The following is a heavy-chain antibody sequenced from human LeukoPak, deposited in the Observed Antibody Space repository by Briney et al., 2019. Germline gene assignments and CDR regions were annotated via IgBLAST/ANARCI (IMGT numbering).Heavy chain of an antibody. D-gene: IGHD6-19*01. V-gene: IGHV1-18*01. CDR3: ARDLHSSGWYWFDN. J-gene: IGHJ5*02. Sequence: GASVTVSCTASGYTLTTYGLSWVRQAPGQGLEWMGWISAYSGNTNYAQKFQGGVTITTDTSTSTAYMELWNLTSDDTALYYCARDLHSSGWYWFDNWGQGTLVTVSS. CDR2: ISAYSGNT. CDR1: GYTLTTYG.